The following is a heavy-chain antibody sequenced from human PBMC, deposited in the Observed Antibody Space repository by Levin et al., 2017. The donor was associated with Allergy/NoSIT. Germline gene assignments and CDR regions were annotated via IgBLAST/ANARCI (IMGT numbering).Heavy chain of an antibody. CDR3: ARRDYIWGGYRHRAFDI. J-gene: IGHJ3*02. CDR2: INHSGST. V-gene: IGHV4-34*01. Sequence: SETLSLTCAVYGGSFSDHYWSWIRQVPGRGLEWIGEINHSGSTDYNPSLKSRLTISVDTSKNQYSLKPSSVTAADTAVYYCARRDYIWGGYRHRAFDIWGQGTMVTVSS. D-gene: IGHD3-16*02. CDR1: GGSFSDHY.